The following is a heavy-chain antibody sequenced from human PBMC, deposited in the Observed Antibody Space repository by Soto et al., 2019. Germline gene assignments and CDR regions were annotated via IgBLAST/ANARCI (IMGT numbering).Heavy chain of an antibody. J-gene: IGHJ5*02. CDR3: ARDCRSPIYDSSGYGWFDP. D-gene: IGHD3-22*01. V-gene: IGHV4-59*12. CDR2: IYYSGST. CDR1: GGSISSYY. Sequence: QVQLQESGPGLVKPSETLSLTCTVSGGSISSYYWSWIRQPPGKGLEWIGYIYYSGSTYYNPSLKSRVTISVDTSKNQFSLKLSSVTAADTAVYYCARDCRSPIYDSSGYGWFDPWGQGTLVTVSS.